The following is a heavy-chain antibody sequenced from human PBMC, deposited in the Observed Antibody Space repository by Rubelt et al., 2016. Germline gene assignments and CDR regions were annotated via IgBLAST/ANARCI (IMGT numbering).Heavy chain of an antibody. V-gene: IGHV5-10-1*01. CDR3: ARQSHGGNSAHFDS. CDR1: FSDYW. Sequence: FSDYWIIWVRQTPGTGLEWMGKIDPSDSYIKYSPSFQGHVTISIDRSASSVYLQWSSLKASDTARYYCARQSHGGNSAHFDSWGQGTLITVS. J-gene: IGHJ4*02. D-gene: IGHD4-23*01. CDR2: IDPSDSYI.